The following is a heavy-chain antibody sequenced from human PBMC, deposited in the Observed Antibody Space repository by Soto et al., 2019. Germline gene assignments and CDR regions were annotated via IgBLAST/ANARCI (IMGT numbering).Heavy chain of an antibody. CDR1: GYRLDAAW. D-gene: IGHD5-12*01. CDR2: IKPGGSDL. V-gene: IGHV5-51*01. Sequence: PGESLKISCKGVGYRLDAAWIGWVRQMPGKGLEWMGIIKPGGSDLRYSPSFRGQVTISADAAVNTAYLQWDSLKASDTAMYYCARARDGYNFLYEPTWGQGTLVTVSS. CDR3: ARARDGYNFLYEPT. J-gene: IGHJ4*02.